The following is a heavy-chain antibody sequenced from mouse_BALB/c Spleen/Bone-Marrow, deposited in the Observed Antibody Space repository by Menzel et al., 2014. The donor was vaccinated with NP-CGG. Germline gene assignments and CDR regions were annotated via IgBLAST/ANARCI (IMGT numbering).Heavy chain of an antibody. V-gene: IGHV1-37*01. J-gene: IGHJ3*01. Sequence: VHVKQSGPELVKPGASVKISCKASGYSFTGYFMNWVKQSHGKSLEWIGRINPYNGDTFYNQKFKGKATSTVDKSSSTAHMELLSLTSEDSAVYYCGSGPAWFAYWGQGALVTVSA. CDR3: GSGPAWFAY. CDR1: GYSFTGYF. CDR2: INPYNGDT.